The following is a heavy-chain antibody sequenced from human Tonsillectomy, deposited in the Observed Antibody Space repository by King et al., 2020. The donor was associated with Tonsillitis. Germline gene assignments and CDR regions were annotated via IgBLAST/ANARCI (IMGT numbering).Heavy chain of an antibody. D-gene: IGHD6-19*01. V-gene: IGHV3-73*01. CDR2: IRTKAYTYAT. CDR1: GFTFSASA. J-gene: IGHJ4*02. CDR3: TPEGAGFDY. Sequence: VQLVESGGGLVQPGGSLKLSCAASGFTFSASAMHWVRQASGKGLEWVGRIRTKAYTYATAYAASVKGRFTISRDDSKNTAFLQMNSLKTEDTAVYYCTPEGAGFDYWGQGTLVTVSS.